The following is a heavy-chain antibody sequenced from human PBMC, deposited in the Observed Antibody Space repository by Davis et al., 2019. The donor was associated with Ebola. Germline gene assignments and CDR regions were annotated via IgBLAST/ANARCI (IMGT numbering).Heavy chain of an antibody. Sequence: ASVKVSCKASGYTFTGYYMHWVRQAPGQGLEWMGWISPNTGGTVYAQKFQGRVSMTRDTSISTAYIELSRLTSDDTAVYYCASRTAVAGGWFDPWGQGTLVSVSS. CDR1: GYTFTGYY. CDR2: ISPNTGGT. J-gene: IGHJ5*02. D-gene: IGHD6-19*01. CDR3: ASRTAVAGGWFDP. V-gene: IGHV1-2*02.